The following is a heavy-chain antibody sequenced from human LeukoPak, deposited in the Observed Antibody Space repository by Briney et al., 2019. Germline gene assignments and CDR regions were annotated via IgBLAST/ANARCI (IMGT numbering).Heavy chain of an antibody. V-gene: IGHV3-23*01. D-gene: IGHD4-17*01. CDR2: INGIGGST. Sequence: PGGPLNPPCAPSESPLTTKAITWARKPPGKGRKWVSAINGIGGSTYYADSVKGRFTISRDDSKNTLYLQMNSLRAEDTAVYHCARHLYGDYAYDYWGQGTLVTVSS. CDR3: ARHLYGDYAYDY. J-gene: IGHJ4*02. CDR1: ESPLTTKA.